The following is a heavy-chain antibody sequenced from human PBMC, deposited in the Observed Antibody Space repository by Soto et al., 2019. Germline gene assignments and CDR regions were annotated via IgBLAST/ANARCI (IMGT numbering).Heavy chain of an antibody. V-gene: IGHV3-30-3*01. CDR3: AREGGYCSSTSCYLYYYYGMDV. Sequence: PGGSLRLSCAASGFTFSSYAMHWVRQAPGKGLEWVAVISYDGSNKYYADSVKGRFTISRDNSKNTLYLQMNSLRAEDTAVYYCAREGGYCSSTSCYLYYYYGMDVWGQGTSVTVSS. D-gene: IGHD2-2*01. CDR1: GFTFSSYA. CDR2: ISYDGSNK. J-gene: IGHJ6*02.